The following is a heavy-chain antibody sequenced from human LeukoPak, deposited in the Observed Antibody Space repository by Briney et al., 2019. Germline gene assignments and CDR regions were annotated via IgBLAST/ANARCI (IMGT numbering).Heavy chain of an antibody. CDR1: GFIFGDYN. D-gene: IGHD3-10*01. V-gene: IGHV3-49*04. Sequence: GQSLRLSCTTSGFIFGDYNMNWVRQAPGKGLEWVGYIRAKIHDGTTDFAASVKGGFTISRDDSKSIAYLQMTSLKSEDTAVYYCSRGQKDPYGPEFDYWGQGTLVTVSS. J-gene: IGHJ4*02. CDR2: IRAKIHDGTT. CDR3: SRGQKDPYGPEFDY.